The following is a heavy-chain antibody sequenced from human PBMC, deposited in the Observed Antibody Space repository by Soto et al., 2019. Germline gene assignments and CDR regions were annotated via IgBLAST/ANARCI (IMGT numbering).Heavy chain of an antibody. J-gene: IGHJ5*02. Sequence: SETLSLTCTVSGASISSGSYYGGRVRQQPGKGLEWIGRIYHSGSSSYNLSLRSRATISLDTSKNQFSLRLTSVTAADTAVYFCARRDDNGDLYNWFDPWGQGTLVTVSS. CDR2: IYHSGSS. V-gene: IGHV4-39*01. CDR1: GASISSGSYY. CDR3: ARRDDNGDLYNWFDP. D-gene: IGHD4-17*01.